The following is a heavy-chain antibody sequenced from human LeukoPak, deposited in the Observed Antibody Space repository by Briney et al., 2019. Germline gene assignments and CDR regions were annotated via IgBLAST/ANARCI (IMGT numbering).Heavy chain of an antibody. Sequence: GGSLRLSCAASGFTFSTYWMHWVRQVPGKGLVWVSRINSDGSSTFYVDSVKGRFTIFRDNAKNTLSLLMNSLRPEDTAVYYCASLFHWGQGTLVTVSS. D-gene: IGHD3-10*01. CDR3: ASLFH. CDR2: INSDGSST. V-gene: IGHV3-74*01. J-gene: IGHJ4*02. CDR1: GFTFSTYW.